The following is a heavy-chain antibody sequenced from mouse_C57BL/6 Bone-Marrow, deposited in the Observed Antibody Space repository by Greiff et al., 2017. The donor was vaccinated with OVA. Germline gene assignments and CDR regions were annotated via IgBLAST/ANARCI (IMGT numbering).Heavy chain of an antibody. J-gene: IGHJ1*03. V-gene: IGHV1-69*01. CDR2: IDPSDSYT. CDR3: ASYSFWYFDV. CDR1: GYTFTSYW. D-gene: IGHD1-1*01. Sequence: QVQLKQPGAELVMPGASVKLSCKASGYTFTSYWMHWVKQRPGQGLEWIGEIDPSDSYTNYNQKFKGKSTLTVDKSSSTAYMQLSSLTSEDSAVYYCASYSFWYFDVWGTGTTVTVSS.